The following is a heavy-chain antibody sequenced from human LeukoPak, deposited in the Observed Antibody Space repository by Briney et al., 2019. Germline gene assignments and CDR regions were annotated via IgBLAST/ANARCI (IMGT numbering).Heavy chain of an antibody. CDR3: ATPLDYYDTSGYHQGGD. CDR2: IKQDGSEK. V-gene: IGHV3-7*03. CDR1: GFTFSSYW. Sequence: GGSLRLSCAASGFTFSSYWMSWVRQAPGKGLEWVANIKQDGSEKYYVDSVKGRFTISRDNAKNSLYLQMNSLRAEDTAVYYCATPLDYYDTSGYHQGGDWGQGTLVTVSS. D-gene: IGHD3-22*01. J-gene: IGHJ4*02.